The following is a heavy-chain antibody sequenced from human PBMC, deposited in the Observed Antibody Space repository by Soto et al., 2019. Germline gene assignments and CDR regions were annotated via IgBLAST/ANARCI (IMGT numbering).Heavy chain of an antibody. CDR1: GFTVSSNY. D-gene: IGHD3-10*01. Sequence: PGGSLRLSCAASGFTVSSNYMSWVRQAPGKGLEWVSVIYSGGSTYYADSVKGRFTISRDNSKNTLYLQMNSLRAEDTAVYYCATIYGSGSFPLLRYYYYGMDVWGQGTTVTVSS. CDR2: IYSGGST. V-gene: IGHV3-66*01. J-gene: IGHJ6*02. CDR3: ATIYGSGSFPLLRYYYYGMDV.